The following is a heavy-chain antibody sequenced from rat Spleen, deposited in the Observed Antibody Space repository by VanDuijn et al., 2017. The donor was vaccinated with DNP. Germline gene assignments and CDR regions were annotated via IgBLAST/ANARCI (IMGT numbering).Heavy chain of an antibody. D-gene: IGHD1-4*01. Sequence: EVQLVESGGGLVQPGRSLKLSCAASGFTYSNYVMAWVSQAPTKGLEWVATLSYNGGTPYYRDSVKGRFTMSRDNAKSTLYLQMDSLRSEDTATYYCASRPPPTRGPFDYWGQGVMVTVSS. J-gene: IGHJ2*01. CDR3: ASRPPPTRGPFDY. CDR1: GFTYSNYV. V-gene: IGHV5-29*01. CDR2: LSYNGGTP.